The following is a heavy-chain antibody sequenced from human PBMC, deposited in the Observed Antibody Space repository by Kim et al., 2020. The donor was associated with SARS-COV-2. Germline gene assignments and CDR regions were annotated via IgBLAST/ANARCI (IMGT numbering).Heavy chain of an antibody. V-gene: IGHV5-51*01. Sequence: TPSFQGQVTISADKSISTAYLQWSSLKASDTAMYYCARPWAAADHDAFDIWGQGTMVTVSS. J-gene: IGHJ3*02. D-gene: IGHD6-13*01. CDR3: ARPWAAADHDAFDI.